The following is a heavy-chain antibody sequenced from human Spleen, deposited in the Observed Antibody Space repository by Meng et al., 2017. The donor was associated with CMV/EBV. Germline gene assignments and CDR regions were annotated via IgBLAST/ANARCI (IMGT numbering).Heavy chain of an antibody. Sequence: QVQLQHWGAGLLKPSETLSLTCAVSGGSFSGYYWSWIRQPPGKGLEWIGEINHSGSTNYNPSLKSRVTISVDTSKNQFSLKLSSVTAADTAVYYCARLNGFWSGYYYGFDYWGQGTLVTVSS. CDR2: INHSGST. CDR3: ARLNGFWSGYYYGFDY. J-gene: IGHJ4*02. V-gene: IGHV4-34*01. CDR1: GGSFSGYY. D-gene: IGHD3-3*01.